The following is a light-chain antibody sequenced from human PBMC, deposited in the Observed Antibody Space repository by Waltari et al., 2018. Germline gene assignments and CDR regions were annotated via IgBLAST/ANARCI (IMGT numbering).Light chain of an antibody. Sequence: QSALTQPASVPGTPGQPFPISSTGTTRAGGAYNHVTWYQQPPGKAPKLMICEVIKRPSGVSDRFSGSKSGNTASLTISGLQAEDEADYYCCSYAGSGTYVFGTGTKVTVL. J-gene: IGLJ1*01. V-gene: IGLV2-23*02. CDR2: EVI. CDR3: CSYAGSGTYV. CDR1: TRAGGAYNH.